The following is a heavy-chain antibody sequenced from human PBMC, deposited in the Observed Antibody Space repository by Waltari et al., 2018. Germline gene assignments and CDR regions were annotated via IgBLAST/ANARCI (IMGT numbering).Heavy chain of an antibody. D-gene: IGHD2-15*01. CDR3: ARESGRDAFDI. CDR1: GFTFSSYS. CDR2: ISSSSSTI. Sequence: EVQLVESGGGLVQPGGSLSLSCAASGFTFSSYSMNWVRQAPGKGPEWVSYISSSSSTIYYADSVKGRFTISRDNAKNSLYLQMNSLRAEDTAVYYCARESGRDAFDIWGQGTMVTVSS. V-gene: IGHV3-48*04. J-gene: IGHJ3*02.